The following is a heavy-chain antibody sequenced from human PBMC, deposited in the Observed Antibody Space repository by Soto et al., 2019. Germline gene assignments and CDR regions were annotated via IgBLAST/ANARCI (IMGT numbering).Heavy chain of an antibody. J-gene: IGHJ6*02. Sequence: SGLTLVNPTQTLTLTCTFSGFSLSTSEMCVSWIRQPPGKALEWLALIDWDDDKYYSTSLKTRLTISRDTSKNQVVLRMTNMDPVDTATYYCARIRGYYKGDYYYGMDVWGQGTTVTVSS. V-gene: IGHV2-70*01. D-gene: IGHD3-3*01. CDR1: GFSLSTSEMC. CDR2: IDWDDDK. CDR3: ARIRGYYKGDYYYGMDV.